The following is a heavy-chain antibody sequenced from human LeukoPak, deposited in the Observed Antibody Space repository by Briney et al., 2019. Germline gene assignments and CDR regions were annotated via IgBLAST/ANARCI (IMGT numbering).Heavy chain of an antibody. D-gene: IGHD6-19*01. CDR1: GGSISGSSYY. Sequence: SETLSLTCTVSGGSISGSSYYWGWIRQPPGEGLEWIGSIYYSGNTYHNPSRKSRVTISVDTSKNQFSLKLSSVTAADTAVYYCARHEYRSGGANYFDYWGQGTLVTVSS. V-gene: IGHV4-39*01. CDR2: IYYSGNT. J-gene: IGHJ4*02. CDR3: ARHEYRSGGANYFDY.